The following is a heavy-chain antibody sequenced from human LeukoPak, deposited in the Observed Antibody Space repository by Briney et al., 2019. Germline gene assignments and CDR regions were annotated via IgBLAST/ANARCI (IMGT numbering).Heavy chain of an antibody. D-gene: IGHD5-18*01. CDR1: GGSISSYY. CDR3: ATTTAMVGGADY. Sequence: SETLSLTCTVSGGSISSYYWSWIRQPPGKGLEWIAYIYYSGSTNYNPSLKSRVTISVDTSKNQFSLILSSVTAADTAVYYCATTTAMVGGADYWGQGTLVTVSS. V-gene: IGHV4-59*01. J-gene: IGHJ4*02. CDR2: IYYSGST.